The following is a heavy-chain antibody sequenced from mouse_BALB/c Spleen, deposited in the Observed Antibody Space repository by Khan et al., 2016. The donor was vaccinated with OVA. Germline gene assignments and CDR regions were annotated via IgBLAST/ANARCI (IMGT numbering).Heavy chain of an antibody. V-gene: IGHV3-2*02. J-gene: IGHJ2*01. Sequence: EWGPGLVKPSQSLSLTCTVTGYSITTDYAWNWIRQFPGNKLEWMGYISYSGNTKYNPSLKSRISITRDTSKNQFFLQLKSVTTEDTARYYCARVYGGDFDYWGQGTTLTVSS. CDR3: ARVYGGDFDY. D-gene: IGHD1-1*01. CDR2: ISYSGNT. CDR1: GYSITTDYA.